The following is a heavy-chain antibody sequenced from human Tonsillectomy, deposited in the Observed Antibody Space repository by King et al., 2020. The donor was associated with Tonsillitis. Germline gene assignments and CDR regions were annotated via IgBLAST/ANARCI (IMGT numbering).Heavy chain of an antibody. V-gene: IGHV3-7*03. CDR2: IKQDGSEK. J-gene: IGHJ4*02. D-gene: IGHD2-2*01. Sequence: VQLVESGGGLVQPGGSLRLSCAASGFTFSRYWMSGVRQAPGKGLEGVANIKQDGSEKYYVDSVKGRFTISRDNAKNSLYLQMNSLRAEDTAVYYCAREGYCTSTSCYDFDYWGQGTLVTVSS. CDR1: GFTFSRYW. CDR3: AREGYCTSTSCYDFDY.